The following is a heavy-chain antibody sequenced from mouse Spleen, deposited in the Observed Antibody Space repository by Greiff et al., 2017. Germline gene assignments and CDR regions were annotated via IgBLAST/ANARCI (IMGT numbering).Heavy chain of an antibody. Sequence: VQLQESGPGLVAPSQSLSITCTVSGFSLTTYAITWVRQPPGKGLEWLGIIWTSGGTNYNSALKSRLSITKDNSKSQVFLKMNSLQTDDTARYYCARNDYDGFPYWGQGTLVTISA. CDR3: ARNDYDGFPY. J-gene: IGHJ3*01. V-gene: IGHV2-9-1*01. D-gene: IGHD2-4*01. CDR2: IWTSGGT. CDR1: GFSLTTYA.